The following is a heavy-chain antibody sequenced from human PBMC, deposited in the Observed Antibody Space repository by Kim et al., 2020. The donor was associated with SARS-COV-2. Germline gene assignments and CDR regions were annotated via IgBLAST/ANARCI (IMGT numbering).Heavy chain of an antibody. V-gene: IGHV1-46*01. CDR2: INPSGGST. CDR3: ARARGMGTYYYDSSGYASLDY. J-gene: IGHJ4*02. D-gene: IGHD3-22*01. Sequence: ASVKVSCKASGYTFTSYYMHWVRQAPGQGLEWMGIINPSGGSTSYAQKFQGRVTMTRDTSTSTVYMELSSLRSEDTAVYYCARARGMGTYYYDSSGYASLDYWGQGTLVTVSS. CDR1: GYTFTSYY.